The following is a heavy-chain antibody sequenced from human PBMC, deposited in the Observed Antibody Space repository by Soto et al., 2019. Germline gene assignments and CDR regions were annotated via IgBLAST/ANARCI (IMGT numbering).Heavy chain of an antibody. J-gene: IGHJ3*02. D-gene: IGHD6-13*01. CDR2: ISAYNGNT. CDR3: ARRAGSSWYTPNSEDAFDI. Sequence: QVQLVQSGAEVKKPGASVKVSCKASGYTFTSYGISWVRQAPGQGLEWMGWISAYNGNTNYAQKLQGRVTMTTDTSTSTAYMELRSLRSDDTAVYYCARRAGSSWYTPNSEDAFDIWGQGTMVTVSS. CDR1: GYTFTSYG. V-gene: IGHV1-18*01.